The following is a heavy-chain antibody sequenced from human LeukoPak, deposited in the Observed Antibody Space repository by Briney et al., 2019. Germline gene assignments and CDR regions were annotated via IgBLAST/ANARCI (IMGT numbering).Heavy chain of an antibody. J-gene: IGHJ4*02. CDR2: ISGSGGST. CDR3: AKPQPGYDFWSGYDYFDY. Sequence: GGSLRLSCAASGFTFSSYAMSWVRQAPGKGLEWVSAISGSGGSTYYADSVKGRFTISRDNSKSTLYLQMNSLRAEDTAVYYCAKPQPGYDFWSGYDYFDYWGQGTLVTVSS. CDR1: GFTFSSYA. V-gene: IGHV3-23*01. D-gene: IGHD3-3*01.